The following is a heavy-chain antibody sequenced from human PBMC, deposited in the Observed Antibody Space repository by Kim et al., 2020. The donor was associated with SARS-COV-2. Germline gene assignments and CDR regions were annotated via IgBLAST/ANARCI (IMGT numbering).Heavy chain of an antibody. CDR1: GYTFTSYY. D-gene: IGHD3-22*01. V-gene: IGHV1-46*01. J-gene: IGHJ4*02. CDR3: ARDTARGYYDSSGGDY. CDR2: INPSGGST. Sequence: SVKVSCKASGYTFTSYYMHWVRQAPGQGLEWMGIINPSGGSTSYAQKFQGRVTMTRDTSTSTVYMELSSLRSEDTAVYYCARDTARGYYDSSGGDYWGQGTLVTVSS.